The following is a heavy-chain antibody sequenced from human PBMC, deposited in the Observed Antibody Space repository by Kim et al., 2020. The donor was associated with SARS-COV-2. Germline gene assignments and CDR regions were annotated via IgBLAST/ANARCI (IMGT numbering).Heavy chain of an antibody. Sequence: YPGSVKGRLTISRENAKNSLYLQMNSLRAGDTAVYYCARDKAAGLRFMDVWGQGTTVTVSS. CDR3: ARDKAAGLRFMDV. D-gene: IGHD6-19*01. J-gene: IGHJ6*02. V-gene: IGHV3-13*01.